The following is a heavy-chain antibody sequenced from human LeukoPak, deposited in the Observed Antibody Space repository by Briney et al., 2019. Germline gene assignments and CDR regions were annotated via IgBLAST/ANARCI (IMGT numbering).Heavy chain of an antibody. V-gene: IGHV4-61*02. CDR2: VYSSGST. D-gene: IGHD4-17*01. CDR1: GGSINSGTYY. J-gene: IGHJ3*01. CDR3: ARGVTTYWAFDV. Sequence: PSQTLSLTCTVSGGSINSGTYYWSWIRQSAGKGLEWMGRVYSSGSTNYNPSLKSRVTMSVDTSKNQFSLKLSSATAADAAVYYCARGVTTYWAFDVWGQGTMVTVSS.